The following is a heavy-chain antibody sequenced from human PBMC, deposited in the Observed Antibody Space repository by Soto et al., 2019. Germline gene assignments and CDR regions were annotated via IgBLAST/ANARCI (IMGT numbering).Heavy chain of an antibody. CDR3: AAAPDLGYCSSTSCYWDYYYGMDV. J-gene: IGHJ6*02. V-gene: IGHV1-58*01. D-gene: IGHD2-2*01. CDR2: IVVGSGNT. Sequence: QMQLVQSGPEVKKPGTSVKVSCKASGFTFTSSAVQWVRQARGQRLEWIGWIVVGSGNTNYAQKFQERVTITRDMSTSTAYMELSSLRSEDTAVYYCAAAPDLGYCSSTSCYWDYYYGMDVWGQGTTVTVSS. CDR1: GFTFTSSA.